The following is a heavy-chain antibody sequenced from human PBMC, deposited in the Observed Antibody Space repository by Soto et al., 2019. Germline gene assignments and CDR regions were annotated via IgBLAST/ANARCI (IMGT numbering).Heavy chain of an antibody. CDR3: ACESGENWSYEAY. Sequence: QVQLQESGPGRVKPSETLSLTCSVSGGSITDYSWNWIRQSAGKGLEWIGRISATGKNQVNPSLQSRVTMSLDTSQNQFSLKLTSVTAADTAVYYCACESGENWSYEAYWGQGTLVTVSS. CDR1: GGSITDYS. J-gene: IGHJ4*02. V-gene: IGHV4-4*07. CDR2: ISATGKN. D-gene: IGHD1-7*01.